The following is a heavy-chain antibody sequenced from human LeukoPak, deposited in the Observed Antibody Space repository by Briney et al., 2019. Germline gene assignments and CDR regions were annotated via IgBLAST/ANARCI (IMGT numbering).Heavy chain of an antibody. CDR2: IIPIFGTA. CDR1: GGTFSSYA. D-gene: IGHD2-2*01. Sequence: ASVKVSCKASGGTFSSYAISWVRQAPGQGLEWMGGIIPIFGTANYAQKFQGRVTITADESTSTAYMELSSLRSEDTAVYYCARGLKDIVVVPAAYDAFDIWGQGTMVTVSS. J-gene: IGHJ3*02. V-gene: IGHV1-69*13. CDR3: ARGLKDIVVVPAAYDAFDI.